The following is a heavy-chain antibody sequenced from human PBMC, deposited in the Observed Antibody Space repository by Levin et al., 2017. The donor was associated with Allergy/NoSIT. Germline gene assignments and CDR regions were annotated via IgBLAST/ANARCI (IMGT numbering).Heavy chain of an antibody. CDR3: AHRRSGSYFAY. D-gene: IGHD6-25*01. CDR1: GFSLRTSEVG. J-gene: IGHJ4*02. V-gene: IGHV2-5*02. CDR2: IYWDEDK. Sequence: ESGPTLVKPTQTLTLTCTFSGFSLRTSEVGVGWIRQPPGKALEWLALIYWDEDKRYSPSLKSRLTITKVTSTNQVVLTMTNMDPLDTATYFCAHRRSGSYFAYWGQGILVTVSS.